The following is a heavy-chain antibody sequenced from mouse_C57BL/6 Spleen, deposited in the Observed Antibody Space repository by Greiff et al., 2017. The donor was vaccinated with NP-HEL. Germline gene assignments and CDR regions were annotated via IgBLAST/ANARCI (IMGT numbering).Heavy chain of an antibody. CDR3: TTSTRDGYAMDY. J-gene: IGHJ4*01. CDR2: IDPEDGDT. D-gene: IGHD2-3*01. Sequence: EVKLQESGAELVRPGASVKLSCTASGFTIKDYYMHWVKQRPEQGLEWIGRIDPEDGDTEYAPKFQGKATMTADTSSNTAYLQLSSLTSEDTAVYYCTTSTRDGYAMDYWGQGTSVTVSS. CDR1: GFTIKDYY. V-gene: IGHV14-1*01.